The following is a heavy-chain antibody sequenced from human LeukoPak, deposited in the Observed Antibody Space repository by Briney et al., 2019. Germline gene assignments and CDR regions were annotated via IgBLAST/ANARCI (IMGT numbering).Heavy chain of an antibody. J-gene: IGHJ6*03. V-gene: IGHV3-48*03. CDR3: ARSIAAADGGVYYYMDV. CDR2: ISSSGTTI. D-gene: IGHD6-25*01. Sequence: GGSLRLSCAASGFTFSSYETNWVRQAPGKGLEWVSYISSSGTTIYYTDSVKGRLTISRDNAKNSLYLQMNSLRAEDTAVYFCARSIAAADGGVYYYMDVWAKGPRSPSP. CDR1: GFTFSSYE.